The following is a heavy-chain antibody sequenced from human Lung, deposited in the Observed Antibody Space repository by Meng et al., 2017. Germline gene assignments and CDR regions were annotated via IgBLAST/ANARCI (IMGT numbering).Heavy chain of an antibody. V-gene: IGHV4-34*01. CDR2: INHSGST. J-gene: IGHJ4*02. Sequence: QVPLRQWVAGLLKPSETLSPTCVVSGGSFSDDYWGWIRQPPGKGLEWIGEINHSGSTNYNPSLESRATISVDTSQNNLSLKLSSVTAADSAVYYCARGPTTMAHVFDYWGQGTLVTVSS. CDR1: GGSFSDDY. CDR3: ARGPTTMAHVFDY. D-gene: IGHD4-11*01.